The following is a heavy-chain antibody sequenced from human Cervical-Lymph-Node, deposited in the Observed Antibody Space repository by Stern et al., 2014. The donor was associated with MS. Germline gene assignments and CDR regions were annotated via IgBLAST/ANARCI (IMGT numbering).Heavy chain of an antibody. J-gene: IGHJ6*02. CDR2: IIPIFGPA. D-gene: IGHD4-17*01. CDR3: ASPVTLTVGAMDV. Sequence: VQLVESGAEVRKPGSSVKVSCKASGGTFSSYPIIWVRQAPGQGLEWMGGIIPIFGPANYAQKFQGRVTITADDSSSTAYMELSSLRSEDTAVYYCASPVTLTVGAMDVWGQGTTVTVSS. CDR1: GGTFSSYP. V-gene: IGHV1-69*01.